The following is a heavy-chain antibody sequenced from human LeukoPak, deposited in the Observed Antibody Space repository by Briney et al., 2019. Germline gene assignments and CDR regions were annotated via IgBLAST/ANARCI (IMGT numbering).Heavy chain of an antibody. CDR2: IVVGSGNT. J-gene: IGHJ4*02. CDR3: AADRQCSSTRCYPYNFDY. CDR1: GCSFSSSA. D-gene: IGHD2-2*01. V-gene: IGHV1-58*01. Sequence: ASVKVSCKTSGCSFSSSAVKWVRQARGQRLEWIGWIVVGSGNTNYAQKFQERVTITRDTSTSTAYMELSSLRSEDTAVYYCAADRQCSSTRCYPYNFDYWGQGTLVTVSS.